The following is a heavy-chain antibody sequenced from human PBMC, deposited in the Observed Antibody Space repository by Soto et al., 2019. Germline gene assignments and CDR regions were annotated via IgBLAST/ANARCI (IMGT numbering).Heavy chain of an antibody. Sequence: GGSLRLSCAASGFTGSSNDMSWVRQAPGKGLEWVSVIYSGGSTYYADSVKGRFTISRDNSKNTLYLQMNSLRAEDTAVYYCARDQPVWFDPWGQGTLVTVSS. CDR3: ARDQPVWFDP. CDR1: GFTGSSND. J-gene: IGHJ5*02. CDR2: IYSGGST. V-gene: IGHV3-66*01.